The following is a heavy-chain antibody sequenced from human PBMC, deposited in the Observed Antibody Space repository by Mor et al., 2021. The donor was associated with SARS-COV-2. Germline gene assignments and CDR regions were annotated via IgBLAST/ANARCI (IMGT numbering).Heavy chain of an antibody. V-gene: IGHV3-30*01. D-gene: IGHD5-12*01. Sequence: YADSVKGRFTISRDNSKNTLYLQMNSLRAEDTAVYYCARVGRMATKVSEYYYYYGMDVWGQGTTVTVSS. CDR3: ARVGRMATKVSEYYYYYGMDV. J-gene: IGHJ6*02.